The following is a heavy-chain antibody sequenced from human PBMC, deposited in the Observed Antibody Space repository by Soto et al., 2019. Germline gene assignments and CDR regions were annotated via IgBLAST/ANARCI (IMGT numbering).Heavy chain of an antibody. V-gene: IGHV1-69*12. CDR1: GGTFSSYA. CDR3: ARQGSNEYYYYGMDV. Sequence: QVQLVQYGAEVKKPGSSVKVSCKASGGTFSSYAINWVRQAPGQGLEWMGGIIRIFGTPDYAQRFQGRVTITADESTSTAFMELSSLRSEDTAVYYSARQGSNEYYYYGMDVWGQGTTVTVSS. CDR2: IIRIFGTP. J-gene: IGHJ6*02. D-gene: IGHD3-10*01.